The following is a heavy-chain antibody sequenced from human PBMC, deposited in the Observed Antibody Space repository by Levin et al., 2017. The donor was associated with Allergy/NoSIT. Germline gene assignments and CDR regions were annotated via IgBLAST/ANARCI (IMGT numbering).Heavy chain of an antibody. J-gene: IGHJ1*01. CDR3: AGRGKCSSGSCLEH. CDR1: GDRVSSNSAA. D-gene: IGHD2-15*01. V-gene: IGHV6-1*01. Sequence: SQTLSLTCAISGDRVSSNSAAWNWIRQSPSRGLEWLGRTYYRSKWYNDYGISVKSRITINADTSKNQFSLQLNSVTPEDTAVYYCAGRGKCSSGSCLEHWGQGTLVTVSS. CDR2: TYYRSKWYN.